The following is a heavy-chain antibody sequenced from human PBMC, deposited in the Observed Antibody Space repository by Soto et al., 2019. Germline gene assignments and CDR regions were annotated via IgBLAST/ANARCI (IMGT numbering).Heavy chain of an antibody. V-gene: IGHV3-7*01. Sequence: GGSLRLSCAASGFNFDNYWMAWVRQAPGKGLEWVANIKHDGSDEYYVDSVKGRFTISRDNAKNSLYLQLNSLRAEDSAVYSCARDTTGILDYWGQGTLVTVSS. D-gene: IGHD1-1*01. CDR1: GFNFDNYW. J-gene: IGHJ4*02. CDR3: ARDTTGILDY. CDR2: IKHDGSDE.